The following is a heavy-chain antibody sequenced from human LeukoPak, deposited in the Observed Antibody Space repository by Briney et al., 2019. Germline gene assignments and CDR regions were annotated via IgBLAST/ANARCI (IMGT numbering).Heavy chain of an antibody. D-gene: IGHD6-6*01. V-gene: IGHV1-18*01. Sequence: VASGKVSCKASGGTISSYAISWVRQAPGQGLEWMGGFDPEDGETIYAQKLQGRVTMTTDTSTSTAYMELRSLRSDDTAVYYCATTEPTSSSWDFDYWGQGTLVTVSS. CDR1: GGTISSYA. J-gene: IGHJ4*02. CDR3: ATTEPTSSSWDFDY. CDR2: FDPEDGET.